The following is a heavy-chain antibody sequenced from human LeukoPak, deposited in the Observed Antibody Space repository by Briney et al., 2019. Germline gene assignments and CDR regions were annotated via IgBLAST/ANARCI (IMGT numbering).Heavy chain of an antibody. CDR3: ARDPVEIATTEFDY. CDR2: INPNSGGT. J-gene: IGHJ4*02. Sequence: ASVKVSCKASGYTFTGYYMHWVRQAPGQGLEWMGWINPNSGGTSYSQRFQGRVTMTRDTSISTAYMDLSKLRSGDTAVYYCARDPVEIATTEFDYWGQGTLVTVSS. D-gene: IGHD5-24*01. V-gene: IGHV1-2*02. CDR1: GYTFTGYY.